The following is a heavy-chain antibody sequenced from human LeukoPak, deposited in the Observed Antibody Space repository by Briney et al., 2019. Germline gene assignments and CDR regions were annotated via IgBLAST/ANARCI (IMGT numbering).Heavy chain of an antibody. D-gene: IGHD3-3*01. V-gene: IGHV1-18*01. CDR1: GYAFTSYG. J-gene: IGHJ3*02. CDR3: AREMGLDFGMVINALDAFDI. CDR2: ISAYNGNT. Sequence: ASVKVSCKASGYAFTSYGISWVRQAPGQGLEWMGWISAYNGNTNYAQKLQGRVTMTTDTSTSTAYMELRSLRSDDTAVYYCAREMGLDFGMVINALDAFDIWGQGTMVTVSS.